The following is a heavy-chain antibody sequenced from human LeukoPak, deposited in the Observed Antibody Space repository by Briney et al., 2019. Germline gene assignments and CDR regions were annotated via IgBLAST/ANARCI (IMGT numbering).Heavy chain of an antibody. CDR2: IIPIFGTA. CDR1: GGTFSSYA. CDR3: ARALGYCSSTSCIIDWFDP. Sequence: SVKVSCKASGGTFSSYAISWVRQAPGHGLEWMVGIIPIFGTANYAQKFQGRVTITTDESTSTAYMELSSLRSEDTAVYYCARALGYCSSTSCIIDWFDPWGEGTLVTVSS. J-gene: IGHJ5*02. D-gene: IGHD2-2*01. V-gene: IGHV1-69*05.